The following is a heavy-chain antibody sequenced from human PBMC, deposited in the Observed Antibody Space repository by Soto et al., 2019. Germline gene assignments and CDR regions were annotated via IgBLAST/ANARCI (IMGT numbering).Heavy chain of an antibody. CDR1: GYTFTSYA. CDR3: ARSIGVVTALDY. J-gene: IGHJ4*02. V-gene: IGHV1-3*05. Sequence: QVQLVQSGAEEKKPGASVKVSCKASGYTFTSYAMHWVRQAPGQRLEWMGWINAGNGNTKYSQKFQGRVTITRDTSASTSYMELCSLRSEDTAVYYCARSIGVVTALDYWGQGTLVTVSS. CDR2: INAGNGNT. D-gene: IGHD2-21*02.